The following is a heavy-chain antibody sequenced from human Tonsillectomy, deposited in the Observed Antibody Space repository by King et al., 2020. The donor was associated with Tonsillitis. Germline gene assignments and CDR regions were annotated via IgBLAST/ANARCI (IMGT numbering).Heavy chain of an antibody. D-gene: IGHD4-17*01. J-gene: IGHJ5*02. Sequence: QLQESGPGLVKPSETLSLTCAVSGYSVSSGHYWGWIRQPPGKGLEWIGSIYRSGSTYYNPSLKSRVTVSVDTSKNQFSLKLSSVTAADTAVYYCARRPTQYGDYVWFDPWGQGTLVTVSS. CDR3: ARRPTQYGDYVWFDP. V-gene: IGHV4-38-2*01. CDR2: IYRSGST. CDR1: GYSVSSGHY.